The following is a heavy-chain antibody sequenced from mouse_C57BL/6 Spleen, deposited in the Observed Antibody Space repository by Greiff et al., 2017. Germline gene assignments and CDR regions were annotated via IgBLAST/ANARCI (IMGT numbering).Heavy chain of an antibody. Sequence: EVQLQQSGPELVKPGASVKMSCKASGYTFTDYNMHWVKQSHGKRLEWIGYINPNNGGTSYNQKFNGKATLTVTNYYSTTYMEQRILTSEESAVYDCARSGGENYDMDDWGKGTSVTVAS. CDR2: INPNNGGT. CDR1: GYTFTDYN. D-gene: IGHD4-1*01. J-gene: IGHJ4*01. CDR3: ARSGGENYDMDD. V-gene: IGHV1-22*01.